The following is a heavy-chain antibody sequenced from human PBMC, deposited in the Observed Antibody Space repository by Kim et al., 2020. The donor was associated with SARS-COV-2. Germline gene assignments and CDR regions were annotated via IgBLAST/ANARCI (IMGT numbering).Heavy chain of an antibody. CDR2: ISSNGGST. CDR1: GFTFSSYA. J-gene: IGHJ6*02. D-gene: IGHD3-10*01. Sequence: GGSLRLSCSASGFTFSSYAMHWVRQAPGKGLEYVSAISSNGGSTYYADSVKGRFTISRDNSKNTLYLQMSSLRAEDTAVYYCVKYEGGLLWFGVGGEDGMDVWGQGTTVTVSS. V-gene: IGHV3-64D*06. CDR3: VKYEGGLLWFGVGGEDGMDV.